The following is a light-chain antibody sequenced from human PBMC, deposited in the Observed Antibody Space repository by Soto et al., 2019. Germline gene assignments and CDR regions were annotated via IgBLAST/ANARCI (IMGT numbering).Light chain of an antibody. J-gene: IGKJ4*02. Sequence: EILMTQSPATLSVSPGERVILSCRASQSVGSTLAWYQQKPGQAPRLLIRGASTRATGVPARFSGSGSGTELTLTISILQSEDFAVYYCQQYSTSLTFGGGTTLEIK. V-gene: IGKV3-15*01. CDR3: QQYSTSLT. CDR1: QSVGST. CDR2: GAS.